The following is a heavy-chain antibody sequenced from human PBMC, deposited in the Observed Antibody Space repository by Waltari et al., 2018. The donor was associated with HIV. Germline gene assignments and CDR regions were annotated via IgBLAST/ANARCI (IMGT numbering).Heavy chain of an antibody. Sequence: EVQLGESGGGLVQPGGSVRLSCGASGFTFGDYWMHWVRQSPGKGLVCVSRINTSWNRETYADSVKGRFTISKDDAKNTRYLQMNSLRTEDTAVYYCARSRAMAGLMDHWGQGTLVTVSA. D-gene: IGHD5-18*01. J-gene: IGHJ4*02. V-gene: IGHV3-74*03. CDR1: GFTFGDYW. CDR2: INTSWNRE. CDR3: ARSRAMAGLMDH.